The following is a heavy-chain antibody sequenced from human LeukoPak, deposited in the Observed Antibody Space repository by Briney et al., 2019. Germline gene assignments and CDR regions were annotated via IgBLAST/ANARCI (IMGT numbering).Heavy chain of an antibody. V-gene: IGHV1-8*03. CDR3: ARERAPMYYYDSSGYYSGWFDP. J-gene: IGHJ5*02. CDR2: MNPNSGNT. CDR1: GYTFTSYD. Sequence: ASVKVSCKASGYTFTSYDINWVRQATGQGLEWMVWMNPNSGNTGYAQKFQGRVTITRNTSISTAYMELSSLRSEDTAVYYCARERAPMYYYDSSGYYSGWFDPWGQGTLVTVSS. D-gene: IGHD3-22*01.